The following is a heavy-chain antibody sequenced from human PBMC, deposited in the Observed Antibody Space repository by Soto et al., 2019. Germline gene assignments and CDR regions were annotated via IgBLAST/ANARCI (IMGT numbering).Heavy chain of an antibody. CDR2: LSGSGDTT. CDR3: AKGNKFFYYYAMDV. Sequence: PGGSLRLSCAASGFTFSSYGMNWVRQAPGKGLEWVSALSGSGDTTYYADSVRGRFSISRDNSKNTLYLQMSSLRGEDTAVYYCAKGNKFFYYYAMDVWGQGTTVTVYS. J-gene: IGHJ6*02. V-gene: IGHV3-23*01. CDR1: GFTFSSYG.